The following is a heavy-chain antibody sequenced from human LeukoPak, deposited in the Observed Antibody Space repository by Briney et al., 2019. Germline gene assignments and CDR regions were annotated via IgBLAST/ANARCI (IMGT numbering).Heavy chain of an antibody. Sequence: PWGSLRLSCAASGFTFSSYSMNWVRQAPGKGLEWVSYISSSSSTIYYADSVKGRFTISRDNAKNSLYLQMNSLRAEDTAVYYCARDLSIAARPDYFDYWGQGTLVTVSS. V-gene: IGHV3-48*04. CDR2: ISSSSSTI. CDR1: GFTFSSYS. D-gene: IGHD6-6*01. J-gene: IGHJ4*02. CDR3: ARDLSIAARPDYFDY.